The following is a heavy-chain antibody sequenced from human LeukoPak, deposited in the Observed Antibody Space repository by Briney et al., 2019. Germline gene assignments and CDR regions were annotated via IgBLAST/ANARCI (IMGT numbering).Heavy chain of an antibody. J-gene: IGHJ4*02. CDR2: ISSSGSTI. CDR3: ARSQGFSGYGSYFDY. Sequence: GGSPRLSCAASGFTFSSYEMNWVRQAPGKGLEWVSYISSSGSTIYYADSVRGRFTISRDNAKNSLYLQMNSLRAEDTAVYYCARSQGFSGYGSYFDYWGQGTLVTVSA. V-gene: IGHV3-48*03. D-gene: IGHD5-12*01. CDR1: GFTFSSYE.